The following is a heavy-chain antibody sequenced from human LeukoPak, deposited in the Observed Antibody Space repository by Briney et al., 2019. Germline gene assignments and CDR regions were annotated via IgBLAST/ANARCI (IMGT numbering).Heavy chain of an antibody. V-gene: IGHV3-33*01. CDR2: LWTDGSTR. D-gene: IGHD4-17*01. J-gene: IGHJ5*02. CDR1: GFSFSNHG. Sequence: GGSLRLSCAASGFSFSNHGMHCVRQAPGKGLEWVAVLWTDGSTRFYVDSVKGRFTISGDNSKNMLFLQMNSLRVEDTAVYYCARLVYGDYNWIDPWGQGTLVTVSS. CDR3: ARLVYGDYNWIDP.